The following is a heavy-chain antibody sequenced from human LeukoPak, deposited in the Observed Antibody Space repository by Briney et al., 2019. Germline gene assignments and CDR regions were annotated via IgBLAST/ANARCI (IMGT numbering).Heavy chain of an antibody. CDR2: IFGDGAGT. D-gene: IGHD3-10*01. J-gene: IGHJ6*03. CDR3: VKFWGSESHTNYCMDV. CDR1: GFPFSDYA. Sequence: GGSLRLSCAASGFPFSDYAMSWVRHAPGKGPEWVSGIFGDGAGTYYADSVKGRFTISRDNSKNALYLLLNSLRADDSAIYYCVKFWGSESHTNYCMDVWGKGTTVIVSS. V-gene: IGHV3-23*01.